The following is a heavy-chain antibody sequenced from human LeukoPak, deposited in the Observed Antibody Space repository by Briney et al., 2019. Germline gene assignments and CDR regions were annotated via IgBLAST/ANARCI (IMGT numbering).Heavy chain of an antibody. D-gene: IGHD2-21*02. CDR1: RFTFSGSA. Sequence: GGSLRLSCAASRFTFSGSAMHWVRQASGKGLEWVGRIRSKPNSYATAYPASVKGRFSISRDDSKNTAYLHMNSLKTDDTAVYYCTSLLAYCGGDCYRGDAFDIWGQGTMVTVSS. J-gene: IGHJ3*02. V-gene: IGHV3-73*01. CDR3: TSLLAYCGGDCYRGDAFDI. CDR2: IRSKPNSYAT.